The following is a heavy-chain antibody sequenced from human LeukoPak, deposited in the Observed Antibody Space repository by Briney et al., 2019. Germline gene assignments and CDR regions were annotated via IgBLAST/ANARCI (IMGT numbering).Heavy chain of an antibody. CDR1: GFTFSSNA. Sequence: GGSLRLSCAASGFTFSSNAMSWFRQAPGKGLEWVSAISGSGGSTYYADSVKGRFTISRDNSKNTLYLQMNSLRAEDTAVYYCAKGDDFWSGYYTFDYWGQGTLVTVSS. CDR3: AKGDDFWSGYYTFDY. CDR2: ISGSGGST. J-gene: IGHJ4*02. V-gene: IGHV3-23*01. D-gene: IGHD3-3*01.